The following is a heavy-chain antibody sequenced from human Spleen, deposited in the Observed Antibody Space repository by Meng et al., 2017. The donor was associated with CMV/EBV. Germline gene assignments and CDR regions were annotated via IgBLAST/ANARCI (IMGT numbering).Heavy chain of an antibody. D-gene: IGHD3-10*01. V-gene: IGHV4-59*01. CDR2: IYYSGRSYSGDT. CDR1: Y. CDR3: AREEGLGKPGRRGPTWFDS. Sequence: YWTWIRQPAGKGLEWIGYIYYSGRSYSGDTTYNPSLKRRVTISVDMSKNQFSLTLTSVTAADTALYFCAREEGLGKPGRRGPTWFDSWGRGTLVTVSS. J-gene: IGHJ5*01.